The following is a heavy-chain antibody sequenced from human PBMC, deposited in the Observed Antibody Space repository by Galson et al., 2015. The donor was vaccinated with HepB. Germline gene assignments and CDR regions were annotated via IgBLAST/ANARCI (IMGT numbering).Heavy chain of an antibody. CDR3: ARWGDFDL. V-gene: IGHV4-39*01. D-gene: IGHD3-16*01. CDR2: IYYSGST. CDR1: GGSISSSSYY. J-gene: IGHJ2*01. Sequence: SETLSLTCTVSGGSISSSSYYWGWIRQPPGKGLEWIGSIYYSGSTYYNPSLKSRVTISVDTSKNQFSLKLSSVTAADTAVYYCARWGDFDLWGRGTLVTVSS.